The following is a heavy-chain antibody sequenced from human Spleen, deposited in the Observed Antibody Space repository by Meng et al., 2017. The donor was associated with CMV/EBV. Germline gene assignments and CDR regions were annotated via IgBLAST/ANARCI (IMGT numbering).Heavy chain of an antibody. J-gene: IGHJ6*02. D-gene: IGHD3-3*01. CDR1: GFTLSDYY. V-gene: IGHV3-11*04. Sequence: GESLKISCVASGFTLSDYYMSWIRQAPGRGLEWVSLISITGSIIHYADSVTGRFTISRDNARDSVFLSMNSLRGEDTAVYYCARDTLANYDFWSGGFRAYAMDVWGQGTTVTVSS. CDR3: ARDTLANYDFWSGGFRAYAMDV. CDR2: ISITGSII.